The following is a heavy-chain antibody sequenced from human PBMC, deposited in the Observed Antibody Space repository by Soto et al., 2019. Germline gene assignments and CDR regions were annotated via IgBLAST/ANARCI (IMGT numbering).Heavy chain of an antibody. J-gene: IGHJ6*02. D-gene: IGHD4-17*01. CDR3: TRDYGDYFPYYYYGMDV. Sequence: GGSLRLSCTASGFTFGDYAMSWFHQAPGKGLEWVGFIRSKAYGGTTEYAASVKGRFTISRDDSKSIAYLQMNSLKTEDTAVYYCTRDYGDYFPYYYYGMDVWGQGTTVTVSS. V-gene: IGHV3-49*03. CDR2: IRSKAYGGTT. CDR1: GFTFGDYA.